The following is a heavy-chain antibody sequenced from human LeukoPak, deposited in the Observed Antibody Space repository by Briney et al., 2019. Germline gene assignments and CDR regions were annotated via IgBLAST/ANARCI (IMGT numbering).Heavy chain of an antibody. Sequence: GASVKVSCKASGYTFTGYYMHWVRQAPGQGLEWMGWINPNSGGTNYAQKFQGRVTMTRDTSISTAYMELSRLRSDDTAVYYCAGLTWFGEFDAFDIWGQGTMVTVSS. CDR2: INPNSGGT. D-gene: IGHD3-10*01. V-gene: IGHV1-2*02. CDR1: GYTFTGYY. J-gene: IGHJ3*02. CDR3: AGLTWFGEFDAFDI.